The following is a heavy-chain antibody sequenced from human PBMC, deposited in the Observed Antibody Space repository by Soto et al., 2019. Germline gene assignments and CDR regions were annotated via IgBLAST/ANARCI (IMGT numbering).Heavy chain of an antibody. V-gene: IGHV3-30*03. Sequence: QVQLVESGGVVVQPGRSLRLSCAASGFTFSTYGMHWVRQAPGKGLEWVAVISYDGSNKFYADSVRGRFTISRDNSKNTLFLRMNSLRGEDTAVYYCASPNCNRSSCYWAFFDYWGQGTLVTVSS. CDR2: ISYDGSNK. CDR1: GFTFSTYG. D-gene: IGHD2-15*01. J-gene: IGHJ4*02. CDR3: ASPNCNRSSCYWAFFDY.